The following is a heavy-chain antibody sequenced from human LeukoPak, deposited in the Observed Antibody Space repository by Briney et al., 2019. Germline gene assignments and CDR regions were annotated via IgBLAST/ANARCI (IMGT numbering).Heavy chain of an antibody. Sequence: ASVKVSCKASGYTFTGYYMHWVRQAPGQGLEWMGGINPNSSGTNYAQKFQGRVTMTRDTSISTAYMELSRLRADGTAVYYCARGTGEGYSYGRYYFDYWGQGTLVTVSS. CDR2: INPNSSGT. CDR3: ARGTGEGYSYGRYYFDY. CDR1: GYTFTGYY. V-gene: IGHV1-2*02. D-gene: IGHD5-18*01. J-gene: IGHJ4*02.